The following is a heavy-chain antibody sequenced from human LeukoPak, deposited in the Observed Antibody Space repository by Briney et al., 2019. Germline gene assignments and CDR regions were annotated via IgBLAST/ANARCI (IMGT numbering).Heavy chain of an antibody. CDR3: VRDGEGVAISVNYWFDP. D-gene: IGHD3-10*01. J-gene: IGHJ5*02. CDR1: GFTFTSYD. CDR2: MNPNNGNT. Sequence: ASVKVSCKASGFTFTSYDINWVRQASGQGLEWMGWMNPNNGNTGYEQKFQGRVTMTRDTSISTAYMELRGLRSEDTAVYYCVRDGEGVAISVNYWFDPWGQGTLVTVSS. V-gene: IGHV1-8*01.